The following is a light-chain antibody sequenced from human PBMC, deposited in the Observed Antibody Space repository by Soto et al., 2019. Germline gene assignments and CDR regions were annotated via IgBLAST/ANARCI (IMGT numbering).Light chain of an antibody. CDR1: QSVLNPSNNKNY. CDR3: QQYVGRSCT. CDR2: WAS. Sequence: DIVMTQSPDSLAVSLGERATINCKSSQSVLNPSNNKNYLVWYQQKPGQPPKLLIYWASARESGVPDRFSGTGSGTDFTLTINSLQAEDVAVYYCQQYVGRSCTFGQGTKVEIK. J-gene: IGKJ1*01. V-gene: IGKV4-1*01.